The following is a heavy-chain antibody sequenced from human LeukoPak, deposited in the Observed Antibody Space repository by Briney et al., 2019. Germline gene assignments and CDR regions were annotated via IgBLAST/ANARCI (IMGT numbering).Heavy chain of an antibody. D-gene: IGHD2-2*01. CDR1: GGSFSGYY. J-gene: IGHJ5*02. CDR2: INHSGST. V-gene: IGHV4-34*01. Sequence: SETLSLTCAVYGGSFSGYYWSWIRQPPGKGLEWIGEINHSGSTNYNPSLKSRVTISVDTSKNQFSLKLSSVTAADTAVYYCARQLPRSSTSCDAFWFDPWGQGTLVTVSS. CDR3: ARQLPRSSTSCDAFWFDP.